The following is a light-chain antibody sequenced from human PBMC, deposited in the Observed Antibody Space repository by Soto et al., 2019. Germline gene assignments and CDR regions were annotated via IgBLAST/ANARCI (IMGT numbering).Light chain of an antibody. Sequence: QSALAQPASVSGSPGQSITISCSGTSSNIGGYNVVSWYQQHPGKAPKVIVYEGIKRPSGVSDHFSGSTSGSTASLTISGLQAEDEAEYYCCSYVGATAYVFGSGTKSPS. CDR3: CSYVGATAYV. CDR2: EGI. V-gene: IGLV2-23*01. CDR1: SSNIGGYNV. J-gene: IGLJ1*01.